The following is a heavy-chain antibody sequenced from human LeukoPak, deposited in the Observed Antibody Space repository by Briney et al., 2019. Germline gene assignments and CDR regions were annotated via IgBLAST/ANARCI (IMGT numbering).Heavy chain of an antibody. D-gene: IGHD2-15*01. J-gene: IGHJ4*02. CDR2: ISSSSSCI. CDR1: GFTFGSYS. Sequence: PGGSLRLSCAASGFTFGSYSMNWVRQAPGKGLEWVSSISSSSSCIYYADSVKGRFTISRDNAKNSLYLQMNSLRAEDTAVYYCAREEVYCSGGSCYSDFDYWGQGTLVTVSS. CDR3: AREEVYCSGGSCYSDFDY. V-gene: IGHV3-21*01.